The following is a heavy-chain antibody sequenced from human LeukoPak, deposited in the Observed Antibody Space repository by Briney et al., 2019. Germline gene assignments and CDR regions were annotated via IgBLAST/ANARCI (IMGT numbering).Heavy chain of an antibody. Sequence: GGSLRLSCAASGLTFDDYAMHWVRQAPGKGLEWVSLISWDGGSTYYADSVKGRFTISRDNSKNSLYLQMNSLRAEDTALYYCAKDPGGDILTGYYGMDVWGKGTTVTVSS. J-gene: IGHJ6*04. D-gene: IGHD3-9*01. V-gene: IGHV3-43D*04. CDR1: GLTFDDYA. CDR3: AKDPGGDILTGYYGMDV. CDR2: ISWDGGST.